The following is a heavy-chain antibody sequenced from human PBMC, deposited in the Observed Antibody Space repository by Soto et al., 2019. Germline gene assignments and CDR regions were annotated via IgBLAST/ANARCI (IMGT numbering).Heavy chain of an antibody. CDR1: GGSFSTYA. V-gene: IGHV1-69*12. J-gene: IGHJ4*02. Sequence: QVQLVQSGAEVTKPGSSVKVSCKASGGSFSTYAISWVRQAPGEGREWEGGVIPMFRTANYAPQFLGRVTITADESTSTAYTELRSLRPEDPAVYFCARLEVKRVAAAGTGGSYRDHSGQGRQVTVPS. CDR3: ARLEVKRVAAAGTGGSYRDH. D-gene: IGHD6-13*01. CDR2: VIPMFRTA.